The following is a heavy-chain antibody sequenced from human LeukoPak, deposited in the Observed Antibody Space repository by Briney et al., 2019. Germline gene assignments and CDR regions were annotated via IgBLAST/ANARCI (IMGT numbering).Heavy chain of an antibody. CDR1: GFTFSSYS. D-gene: IGHD3-10*01. CDR3: ARITMVRGVISPFDY. J-gene: IGHJ4*02. V-gene: IGHV3-21*01. CDR2: ISSSSSYI. Sequence: GGSLRLSCAAPGFTFSSYSMNWVRQAPGKGLEWVSSISSSSSYIYYADSVKGRFTISRDNAKNSLYLQMNSLRAEDTAVYYCARITMVRGVISPFDYWGQGTLVTVSS.